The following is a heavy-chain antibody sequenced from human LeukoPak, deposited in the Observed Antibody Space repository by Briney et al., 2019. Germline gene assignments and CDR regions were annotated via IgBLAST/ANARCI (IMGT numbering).Heavy chain of an antibody. V-gene: IGHV1-3*01. CDR3: ASVDYGDY. J-gene: IGHJ4*02. CDR1: GYTFTTYA. CDR2: INAGNGNT. Sequence: GASVKVSCKASGYTFTTYAMHWVRQAPGQRLEWMGWINAGNGNTKCSQKFQGRVTFTRDTSASTAYMELTSLRSEDTAVYYCASVDYGDYWGQGTLVSVSS.